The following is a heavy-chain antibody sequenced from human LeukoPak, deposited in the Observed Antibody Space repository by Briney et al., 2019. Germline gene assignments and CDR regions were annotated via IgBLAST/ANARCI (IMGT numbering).Heavy chain of an antibody. CDR1: GGTFSSYA. CDR3: ARDTPLTIFGVVPRAAYYMDV. CDR2: IIPIFGTA. V-gene: IGHV1-69*13. J-gene: IGHJ6*03. D-gene: IGHD3-3*01. Sequence: ASEKVSCKASGGTFSSYAISWVRQAPGQGLEWMGGIIPIFGTANYAQKFQGRVTITADESTSTAYMELSSLRSEDTAVYYCARDTPLTIFGVVPRAAYYMDVWGKGTTVTVSS.